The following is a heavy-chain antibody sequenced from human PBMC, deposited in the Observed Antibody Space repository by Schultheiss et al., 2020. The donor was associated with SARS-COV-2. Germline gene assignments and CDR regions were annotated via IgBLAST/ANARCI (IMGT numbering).Heavy chain of an antibody. V-gene: IGHV4-61*08. CDR3: ARHGSEGVVVPAAMHYGMDV. J-gene: IGHJ6*02. D-gene: IGHD2-2*01. CDR1: GGSISSGGYY. Sequence: SETLSLTCTVSGGSISSGGYYWSWIRQPPGKGLEWIGYIYYSGSTNYNPSLKSRVTISVDTSKNQFSLKLSSVTAADTAVYYCARHGSEGVVVPAAMHYGMDVWGQGTTVTVSS. CDR2: IYYSGST.